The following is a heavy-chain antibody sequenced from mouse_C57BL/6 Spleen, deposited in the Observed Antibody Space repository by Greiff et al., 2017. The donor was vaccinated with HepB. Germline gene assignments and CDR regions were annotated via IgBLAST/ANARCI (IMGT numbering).Heavy chain of an antibody. J-gene: IGHJ4*01. Sequence: QVQLQQPGAELVMPGASVKLSCKASGYTFTSYWMHWVKQRPGQGLEWIGEIDPSDSYTNYNQKFKGKSTLTVDKSSSTAYMQLSSLTSEDSAVYYCALYGSSYDWGMDYWGQGTSVTVSS. CDR1: GYTFTSYW. V-gene: IGHV1-69*01. CDR3: ALYGSSYDWGMDY. CDR2: IDPSDSYT. D-gene: IGHD1-1*01.